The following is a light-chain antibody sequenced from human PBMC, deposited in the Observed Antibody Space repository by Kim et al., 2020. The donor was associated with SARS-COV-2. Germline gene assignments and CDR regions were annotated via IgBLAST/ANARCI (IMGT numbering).Light chain of an antibody. Sequence: ALGQTVTITCQGDSLRSYDATWYQQKPGQAPILVIYGKNNRPSGIPDRVSGSSSGNTASLTITGTHAGDEADYYCNSRDSNDNVVFGGGTQLTVL. CDR3: NSRDSNDNVV. CDR2: GKN. V-gene: IGLV3-19*01. CDR1: SLRSYD. J-gene: IGLJ2*01.